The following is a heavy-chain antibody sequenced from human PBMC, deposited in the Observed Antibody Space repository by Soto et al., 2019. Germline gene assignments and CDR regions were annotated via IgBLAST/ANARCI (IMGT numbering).Heavy chain of an antibody. CDR2: IGTSGSYI. J-gene: IGHJ4*02. Sequence: PSETLSLSCAVSGFIFSRYSMNWVRRAPGKGLEWVSSIGTSGSYIYDTDSVKGRFTISRDNTKDSLYLQMNSLRAEDTAIYYCARGSAFIGLDYWGKGTQVTVSS. V-gene: IGHV3-21*01. CDR3: ARGSAFIGLDY. D-gene: IGHD1-26*01. CDR1: GFIFSRYS.